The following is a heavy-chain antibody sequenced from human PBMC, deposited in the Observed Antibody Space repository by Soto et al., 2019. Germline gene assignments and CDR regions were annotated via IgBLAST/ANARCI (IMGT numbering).Heavy chain of an antibody. Sequence: GGPLRLSCAASGFTFSDYYMSWIRQAPGKGLEWISYISSNSNYKNHADSVRGRFTISRDNAKNSLYLQMNGLRAEDTAVYYCARATGYYHTSGSDSWGQGTLVTVSS. V-gene: IGHV3-11*06. D-gene: IGHD3-22*01. CDR1: GFTFSDYY. CDR3: ARATGYYHTSGSDS. J-gene: IGHJ4*02. CDR2: ISSNSNYK.